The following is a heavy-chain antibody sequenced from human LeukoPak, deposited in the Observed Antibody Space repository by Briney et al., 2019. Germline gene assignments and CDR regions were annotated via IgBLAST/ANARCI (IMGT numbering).Heavy chain of an antibody. CDR2: ISYDGSNK. CDR3: ARDVRQYLVLDS. CDR1: GFTFSSYA. Sequence: PGRSLRLSCAASGFTFSSYAMHWVRQAPGKGLEWVAVISYDGSNKYYADSVKGRFTISRDNAKKSMYLQMNSLRAEDTAVYYCARDVRQYLVLDSWGQGTLVTVSS. D-gene: IGHD6-13*01. J-gene: IGHJ4*02. V-gene: IGHV3-30*04.